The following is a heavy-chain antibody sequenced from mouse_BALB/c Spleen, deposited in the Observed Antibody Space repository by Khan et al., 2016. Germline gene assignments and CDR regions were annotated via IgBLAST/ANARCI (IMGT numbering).Heavy chain of an antibody. J-gene: IGHJ2*01. D-gene: IGHD1-1*01. CDR3: ARDYYGSSYFDY. V-gene: IGHV3-2*02. Sequence: EVKLLESGPGLVKPSQSLSLTCTVTGYSITSDYAWNWIRQFPGNKLEWMGYISYSGSTSYNPSLKSRISITLDKSKNQFFLQLNSLTTEDTATYYCARDYYGSSYFDYWGQGTTLTVSS. CDR2: ISYSGST. CDR1: GYSITSDYA.